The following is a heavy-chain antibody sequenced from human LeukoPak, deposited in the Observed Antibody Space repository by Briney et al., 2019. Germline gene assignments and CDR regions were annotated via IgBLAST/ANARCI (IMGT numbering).Heavy chain of an antibody. V-gene: IGHV4-59*01. D-gene: IGHD3-3*01. CDR2: IYYSGST. Sequence: KPSETLSLTCTVSGGSISSYYWSWIRQPPGKGLECIGYIYYSGSTNYNPSLKSRVTISVDTSKNQFSLKLSSVTAADTAVYYCARGPAKYYDFLSGPYYYYYMDVWRTGTTVTVSS. CDR1: GGSISSYY. J-gene: IGHJ6*03. CDR3: ARGPAKYYDFLSGPYYYYYMDV.